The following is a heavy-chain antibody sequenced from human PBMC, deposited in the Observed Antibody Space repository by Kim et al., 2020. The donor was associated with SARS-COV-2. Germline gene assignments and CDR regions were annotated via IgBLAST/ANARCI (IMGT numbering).Heavy chain of an antibody. CDR2: T. CDR3: ARGGSSGYYYG. J-gene: IGHJ4*02. D-gene: IGHD3-22*01. V-gene: IGHV4-59*09. Sequence: TNYTPSLESRVTRSVDTSKNQFSLKLSSVTAADTAVYYCARGGSSGYYYGWGQGTLVTVSS.